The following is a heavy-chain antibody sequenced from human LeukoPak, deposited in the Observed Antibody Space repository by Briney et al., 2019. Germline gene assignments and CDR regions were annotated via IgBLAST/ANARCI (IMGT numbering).Heavy chain of an antibody. J-gene: IGHJ6*03. CDR1: GGTFSSYA. V-gene: IGHV1-69*13. D-gene: IGHD2-2*02. Sequence: SVKVSCKASGGTFSSYAISWVRQAPGQGLEWMGGIIPIFGTANYAQKFQGRVTITADESTSTAYMELSSLRSEDTAVYYCASDCSSTSCYRRGYYYYMDVWGKGTTVTVSS. CDR2: IIPIFGTA. CDR3: ASDCSSTSCYRRGYYYYMDV.